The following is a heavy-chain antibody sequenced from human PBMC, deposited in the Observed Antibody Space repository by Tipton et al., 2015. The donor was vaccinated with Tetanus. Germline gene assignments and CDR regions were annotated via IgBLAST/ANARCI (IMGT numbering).Heavy chain of an antibody. J-gene: IGHJ3*02. CDR1: GFTFSSHA. V-gene: IGHV3-30*14. CDR3: ARDGGMKGNTWYALDM. Sequence: SLRLSCEASGFTFSSHAMHWVRQVPGKGLDWVAVISYDGNNYYHADSVRGRFTITRDNSKDTLYLQMDSLRSDDTAVYWCARDGGMKGNTWYALDMWGQGTVVTVSS. D-gene: IGHD2-2*01. CDR2: ISYDGNNY.